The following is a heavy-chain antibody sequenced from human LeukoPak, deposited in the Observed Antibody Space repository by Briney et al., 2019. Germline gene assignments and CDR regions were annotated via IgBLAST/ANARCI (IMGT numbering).Heavy chain of an antibody. J-gene: IGHJ6*02. D-gene: IGHD3-10*01. CDR2: IKQDGSEK. CDR1: GFNFKTSW. CDR3: ARDGGLLWFGELFYYYYGMDV. Sequence: GGSLRLSCAASGFNFKTSWMSWVRQAPGKGLECVANIKQDGSEKYYVDSVKGRFTISRDNAKNSLYLQMDSLRTEDTAVYYCARDGGLLWFGELFYYYYGMDVWGQGTTVTVSS. V-gene: IGHV3-7*01.